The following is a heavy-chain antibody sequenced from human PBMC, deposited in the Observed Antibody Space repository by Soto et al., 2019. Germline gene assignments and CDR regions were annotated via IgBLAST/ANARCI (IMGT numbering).Heavy chain of an antibody. CDR2: IYSSGGT. V-gene: IGHV4-4*07. J-gene: IGHJ6*02. CDR1: GGSMSSYY. CDR3: ARGAAAGVDYGMDA. D-gene: IGHD6-13*01. Sequence: PXETLSLTCTVAGGSMSSYYWIWIRQPAGKGLEWIGRIYSSGGTNYNPSLESRVTMSVDTSKKRFSLKLNSVTAADTAVYYCARGAAAGVDYGMDAWGQGTTVTVTS.